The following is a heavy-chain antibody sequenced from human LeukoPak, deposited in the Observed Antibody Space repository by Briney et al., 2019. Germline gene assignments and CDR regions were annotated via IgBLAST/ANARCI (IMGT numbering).Heavy chain of an antibody. J-gene: IGHJ4*02. CDR1: GYTFTSYY. Sequence: ASVKDSCKASGYTFTSYYMHWVRQAPGQGLEWMGIINPSGGSTSYAQKFQGRVTMTRDTSTSTVYMELSSLRSEDTAVYYCARALDDYDSSGYYGYWGQGTLVTVSS. CDR3: ARALDDYDSSGYYGY. V-gene: IGHV1-46*01. D-gene: IGHD3-22*01. CDR2: INPSGGST.